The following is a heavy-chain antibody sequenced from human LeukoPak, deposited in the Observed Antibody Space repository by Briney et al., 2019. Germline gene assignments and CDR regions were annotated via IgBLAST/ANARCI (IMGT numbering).Heavy chain of an antibody. CDR2: FHYSGNT. V-gene: IGHV4-39*01. CDR3: ARLPTGYPNWFDV. D-gene: IGHD3-9*01. CDR1: GGSIITGSWS. J-gene: IGHJ5*02. Sequence: SETLSLTCTVSGGSIITGSWSWGWIRQSPGKGLEWIGTFHYSGNTYYNLSLKSRVTISVDTSKNQFSLNLRSVTAADTAVYFCARLPTGYPNWFDVWGQGTLVTVHS.